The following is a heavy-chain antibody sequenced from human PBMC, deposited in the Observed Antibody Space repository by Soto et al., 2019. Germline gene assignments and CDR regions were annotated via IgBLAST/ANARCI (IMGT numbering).Heavy chain of an antibody. Sequence: QVQLVQSGAEVKKPGASVKVSCKASGYTFTSYGITWVRQAPGQGLEWMGWISAYNGNTNYAQKLQGRVTMTTDTSTSTAYMELRSLRSDDTAVYYCARDPVTLYCSSWYLTRWFDPWGQGTLVTVSS. CDR3: ARDPVTLYCSSWYLTRWFDP. D-gene: IGHD6-13*01. CDR2: ISAYNGNT. J-gene: IGHJ5*02. CDR1: GYTFTSYG. V-gene: IGHV1-18*01.